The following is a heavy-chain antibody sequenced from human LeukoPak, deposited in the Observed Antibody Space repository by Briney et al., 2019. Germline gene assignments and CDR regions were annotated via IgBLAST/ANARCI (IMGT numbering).Heavy chain of an antibody. J-gene: IGHJ4*02. V-gene: IGHV3-9*01. Sequence: GGSLRLSCAASGFTFSSYVMHWVRQAPGKGLEWVSGISWNSGSIGYADSVKGRFTISRDNAKNSLYLQMNSLRAEDTALYYCAKDRDGYNSGLFDYWGQGTLVTVSS. D-gene: IGHD5-24*01. CDR2: ISWNSGSI. CDR3: AKDRDGYNSGLFDY. CDR1: GFTFSSYV.